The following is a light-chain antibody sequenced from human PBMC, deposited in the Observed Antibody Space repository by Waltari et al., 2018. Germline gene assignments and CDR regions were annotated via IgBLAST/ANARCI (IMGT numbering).Light chain of an antibody. CDR3: QVWDSGSNHYV. CDR1: KIGSKN. CDR2: DDG. V-gene: IGLV3-21*02. J-gene: IGLJ1*01. Sequence: SYELTQPPSVSVAPGQTARITCDGDKIGSKNVHWYQHKPGQAPVLVVYDDGDRPSGIPEGFPGSNSGNTAALTISRVDAGDEAEYYCQVWDSGSNHYVFGTVTKVTVL.